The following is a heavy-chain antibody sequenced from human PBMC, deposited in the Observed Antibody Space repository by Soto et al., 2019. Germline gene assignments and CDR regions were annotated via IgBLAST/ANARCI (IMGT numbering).Heavy chain of an antibody. CDR1: GFTFSGYA. V-gene: IGHV3-23*01. D-gene: IGHD6-19*01. CDR3: AKCHSRGWYTGGDY. Sequence: EVQLLESGGGLVQPGGSLTLSCAASGFTFSGYAMTWVRQAPGKGLEWVSAIRGSDGSTYYADSVKGRLTISRDNSKNTLYLQMNSLRAEDTAVYYCAKCHSRGWYTGGDYWGPGTLVTVSS. CDR2: IRGSDGST. J-gene: IGHJ4*02.